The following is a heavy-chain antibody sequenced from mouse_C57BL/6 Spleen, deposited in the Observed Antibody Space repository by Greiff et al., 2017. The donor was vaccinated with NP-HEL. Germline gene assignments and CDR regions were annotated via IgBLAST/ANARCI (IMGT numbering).Heavy chain of an antibody. J-gene: IGHJ4*01. CDR1: GYTFTSYW. D-gene: IGHD2-4*01. CDR3: ARCAYDWAMDY. Sequence: QVQLQQSGAELVMPGASVKLSCKASGYTFTSYWMHWVKQRPGQGLEWIGEIDPSDSYTNYNQKFKGKSTLTVDKSSSTAYMQLSSLTSEDSAVYYCARCAYDWAMDYWGQGTSVTVSS. V-gene: IGHV1-69*01. CDR2: IDPSDSYT.